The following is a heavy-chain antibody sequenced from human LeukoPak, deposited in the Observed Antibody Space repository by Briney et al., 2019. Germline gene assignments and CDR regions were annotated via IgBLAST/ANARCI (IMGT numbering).Heavy chain of an antibody. Sequence: SETLSLTCAVSGGSISSSNWWSWVRQPPGKGLEWIGEINHSGSTNYNPSLKSRVTISVDTSKNQFSLKLSSVTAADTAVYYCARQYYDFWSGYPAYGMDVWGQGTTVTVSS. CDR3: ARQYYDFWSGYPAYGMDV. CDR2: INHSGST. CDR1: GGSISSSNW. D-gene: IGHD3-3*01. J-gene: IGHJ6*02. V-gene: IGHV4-4*02.